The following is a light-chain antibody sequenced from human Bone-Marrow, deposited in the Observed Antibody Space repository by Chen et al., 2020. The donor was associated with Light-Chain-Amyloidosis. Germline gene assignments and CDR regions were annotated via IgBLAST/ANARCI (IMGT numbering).Light chain of an antibody. CDR2: DDS. J-gene: IGLJ3*02. CDR1: NIGSTI. CDR3: QVWDRSSDRPV. V-gene: IGLV3-21*02. Sequence: YVLTQPSSVSVAPGHMVPIACGGNNIGSTIVRWYQQTPGQAPLLVVYDDSARPTGIPERLSGSNSGNTATLTISRVEAGDEADYYCQVWDRSSDRPVFGGGTKLTVL.